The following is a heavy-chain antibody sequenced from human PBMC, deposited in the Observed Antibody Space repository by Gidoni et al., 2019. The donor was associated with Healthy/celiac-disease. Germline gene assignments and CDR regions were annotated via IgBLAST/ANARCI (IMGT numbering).Heavy chain of an antibody. D-gene: IGHD6-6*01. J-gene: IGHJ4*02. Sequence: QLQLQESGPGLVKPSETLSLTCTVSGGSISSSSYYWGWIRQPPGKGLEWIGRIYYRGSTYYNPSLKGPCTISGETAKNQFSLKLSSGTAADTAFYYLGGGGGLAASFDYWGQGTLVTVSS. V-gene: IGHV4-39*01. CDR2: IYYRGST. CDR1: GGSISSSSYY. CDR3: GGGGGLAASFDY.